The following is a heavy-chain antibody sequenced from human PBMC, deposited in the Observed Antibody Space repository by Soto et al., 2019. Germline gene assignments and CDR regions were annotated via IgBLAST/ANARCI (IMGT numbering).Heavy chain of an antibody. V-gene: IGHV4-59*11. CDR1: GGSINNHY. J-gene: IGHJ4*02. Sequence: PSETLSLTCTVSGGSINNHYWSWIRQPPGKGLEWIGYIYYTGSTNYNPSLKSRVTMSVDTSKNQFSLNLTSLTAAGTAIYYCAKDRQPDGRWPFDHWGQGTLVTVSS. CDR3: AKDRQPDGRWPFDH. D-gene: IGHD2-8*01. CDR2: IYYTGST.